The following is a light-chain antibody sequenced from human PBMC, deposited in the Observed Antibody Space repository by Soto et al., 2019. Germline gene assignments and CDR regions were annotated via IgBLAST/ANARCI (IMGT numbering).Light chain of an antibody. CDR2: AAS. J-gene: IGKJ3*01. CDR3: QQSYSNSFT. Sequence: DINMTQSPSSLSASVGDRVTITCGASQSISSYLNWYQQKPGKAPKPLIYAASSLQSGVPSRFSGSGSGTDFTLTISSLQPEDVETYYCQQSYSNSFTFGPGTKVDIK. V-gene: IGKV1-39*01. CDR1: QSISSY.